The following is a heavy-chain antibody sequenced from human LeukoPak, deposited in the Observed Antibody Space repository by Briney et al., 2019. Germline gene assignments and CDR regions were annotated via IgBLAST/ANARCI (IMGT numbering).Heavy chain of an antibody. CDR3: ARDSHSGFE. D-gene: IGHD3-10*01. CDR1: GGSFSFYF. V-gene: IGHV4-34*01. Sequence: SETLSLTCAVSGGSFSFYFCHWIRQSPGKGLEWIGEIDNRGSIQYNPSLRSRVTISLGTSRNHFSLKLASVTAADTAVYFCARDSHSGFEWGQGTLVTVSS. J-gene: IGHJ4*02. CDR2: IDNRGSI.